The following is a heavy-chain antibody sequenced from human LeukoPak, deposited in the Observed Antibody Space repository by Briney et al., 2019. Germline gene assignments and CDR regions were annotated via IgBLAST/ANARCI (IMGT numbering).Heavy chain of an antibody. J-gene: IGHJ4*02. V-gene: IGHV4-59*12. D-gene: IGHD3-22*01. CDR3: ARDWYYYDSSGYKRLDY. CDR2: IYNSGST. CDR1: GGSLSTYY. Sequence: SETLSLTCTVSGGSLSTYYWSWIRQPPGKGLEWIGYIYNSGSTNYSPSLRSRVTISVDTSKNQFSLKLSSVTAADTAVYYCARDWYYYDSSGYKRLDYWGQGTLVTVSS.